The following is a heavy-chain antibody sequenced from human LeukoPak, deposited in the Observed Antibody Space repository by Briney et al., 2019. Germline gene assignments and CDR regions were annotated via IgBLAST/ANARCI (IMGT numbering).Heavy chain of an antibody. V-gene: IGHV3-23*01. CDR2: ISKSGDYT. CDR3: ARSNRDAFDI. J-gene: IGHJ3*02. Sequence: GGSLRLSCAASGFTFNNYALSWVRQAPGKGLEWVAAISKSGDYTHYADSLKGRFTISRDNSKNTLYLQMNSLRAEDTAVYYCARSNRDAFDIWGQGTMVTVSS. CDR1: GFTFNNYA.